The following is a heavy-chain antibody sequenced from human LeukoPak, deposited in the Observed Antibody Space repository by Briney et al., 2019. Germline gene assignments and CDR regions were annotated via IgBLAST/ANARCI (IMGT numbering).Heavy chain of an antibody. Sequence: GASVKVSRKASGYTFTSYGISWVRQAPGQGLEWMGWISAYNGNTNYAQKLQGRVTMTTDTSTSTAYMELRSLRSDDTAVYYCARELYYYDSSGYSNWFDPWGQGTLVTVSS. D-gene: IGHD3-22*01. CDR3: ARELYYYDSSGYSNWFDP. CDR1: GYTFTSYG. CDR2: ISAYNGNT. J-gene: IGHJ5*02. V-gene: IGHV1-18*01.